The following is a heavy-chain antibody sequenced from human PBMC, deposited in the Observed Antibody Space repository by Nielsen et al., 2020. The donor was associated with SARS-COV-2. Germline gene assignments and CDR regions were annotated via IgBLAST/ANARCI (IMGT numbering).Heavy chain of an antibody. CDR3: ARDGGRRTMFGVNHRVRKDAFDI. V-gene: IGHV3-48*01. J-gene: IGHJ3*02. D-gene: IGHD3-3*01. CDR1: GFTFSSYS. CDR2: ISWNSGSI. Sequence: GESLKISCAASGFTFSSYSMNWVRQAPGKGLEWVSGISWNSGSIGYADSVKGRFTISRDNAKNSLYLQMNSLRVEDTAVYYCARDGGRRTMFGVNHRVRKDAFDIWGQGTMVTVSS.